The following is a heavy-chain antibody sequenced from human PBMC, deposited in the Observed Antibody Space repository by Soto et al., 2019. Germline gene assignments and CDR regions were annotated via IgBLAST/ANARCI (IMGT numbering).Heavy chain of an antibody. Sequence: EVQLLESGGGLVQPGGSLRLSCAASGFTFSNYAMSWFRQAPGKGLEWVSAISGSGGNTYYAYSVKGRCTISRDNFKNTLYMQMNGLRAEDTAVYYGAKSGYCSSTSCKYNWFDPWGQGTLVTVSS. CDR2: ISGSGGNT. CDR3: AKSGYCSSTSCKYNWFDP. V-gene: IGHV3-23*01. J-gene: IGHJ5*02. CDR1: GFTFSNYA. D-gene: IGHD2-2*01.